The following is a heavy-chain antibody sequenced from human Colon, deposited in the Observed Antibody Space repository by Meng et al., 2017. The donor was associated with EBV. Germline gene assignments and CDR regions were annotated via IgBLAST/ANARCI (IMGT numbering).Heavy chain of an antibody. D-gene: IGHD3-10*01. CDR1: GFTLSSYA. Sequence: EVQLXXXXXGLVXPXXXLRLXXXAPGFTLSSYAMSWVRQAPGKGLEWVSGISGSGSSTYYADSVKGRFTISRDNSKNTLYLQINSLRAEDTAVYYCARGGITLVRGGHIDYWGQGTLVTVSS. J-gene: IGHJ4*02. V-gene: IGHV3-23*01. CDR2: ISGSGSST. CDR3: ARGGITLVRGGHIDY.